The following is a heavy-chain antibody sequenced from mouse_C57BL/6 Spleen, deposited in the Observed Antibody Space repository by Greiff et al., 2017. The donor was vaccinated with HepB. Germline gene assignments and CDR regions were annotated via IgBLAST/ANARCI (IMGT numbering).Heavy chain of an antibody. CDR1: GYTFTDYE. CDR2: IDPETGGT. CDR3: TRGGTGFAY. Sequence: QVQLKESGAELVRPGASVTLSCKASGYTFTDYEMHWVKQTPVHGLEWIGAIDPETGGTAYNQKFKGKAILTADKSSSTAYMELRSLTSEDSAVYYCTRGGTGFAYWGQGTLVTVSA. D-gene: IGHD2-14*01. V-gene: IGHV1-15*01. J-gene: IGHJ3*01.